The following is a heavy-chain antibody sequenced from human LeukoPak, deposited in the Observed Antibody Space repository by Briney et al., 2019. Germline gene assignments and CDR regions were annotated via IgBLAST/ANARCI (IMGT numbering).Heavy chain of an antibody. D-gene: IGHD7-27*01. J-gene: IGHJ4*02. CDR2: LRSSSSSFI. CDR1: EFTFSTYH. CDR3: ARGTYWGPLDFDY. Sequence: PGGSLRLSCAASEFTFSTYHMHWVRQAPGKGLEWVSSLRSSSSSFIYYADSVKGRFTISRDNAKNSLYLQMNSLRAEDTAVYYCARGTYWGPLDFDYWGQGTLVTVSS. V-gene: IGHV3-21*01.